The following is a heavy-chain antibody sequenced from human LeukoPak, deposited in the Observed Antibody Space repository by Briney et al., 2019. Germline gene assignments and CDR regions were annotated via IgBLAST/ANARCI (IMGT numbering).Heavy chain of an antibody. J-gene: IGHJ5*02. Sequence: SETLSLTCTVSGYSISSGYYWGWIRQPPGKWLEWIGSIYHSGSTYYNPSLKSRVTISVDTSKNQFSLKLSSVTAADTAVYYCARGYSSSWYRGYNWFDPWGQGTLVTVSS. V-gene: IGHV4-38-2*02. CDR1: GYSISSGYY. CDR3: ARGYSSSWYRGYNWFDP. CDR2: IYHSGST. D-gene: IGHD6-13*01.